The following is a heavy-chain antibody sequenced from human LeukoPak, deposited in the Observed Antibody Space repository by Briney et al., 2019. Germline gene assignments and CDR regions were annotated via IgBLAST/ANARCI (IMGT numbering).Heavy chain of an antibody. CDR2: IFPIFGTA. CDR3: ARDRGERDSSWSLPAHGFDI. Sequence: SVKVSCKASGGTFNSYAINWVRQAPGQGLGWMGRIFPIFGTANYAQKFQGRVTVTTDESTNTAYMELSSLRPEDTAMYYCARDRGERDSSWSLPAHGFDIWGQGTMVTVSS. V-gene: IGHV1-69*05. CDR1: GGTFNSYA. J-gene: IGHJ3*02. D-gene: IGHD6-13*01.